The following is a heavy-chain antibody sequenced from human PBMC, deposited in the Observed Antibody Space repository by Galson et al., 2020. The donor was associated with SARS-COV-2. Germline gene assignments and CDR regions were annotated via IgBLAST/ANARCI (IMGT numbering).Heavy chain of an antibody. D-gene: IGHD3-22*01. CDR2: INSDGSSR. V-gene: IGHV3-74*01. Sequence: GESLKISCAASGFTFSTYWMHWVRQATGKGLVWVSRINSDGSSRSYADSVKGRFTISRDNAKNTLTLQMNSLRAEDTAMYYCAKEYYYDSSGPLDAFDIWGQGTMVTVSS. CDR3: AKEYYYDSSGPLDAFDI. CDR1: GFTFSTYW. J-gene: IGHJ3*02.